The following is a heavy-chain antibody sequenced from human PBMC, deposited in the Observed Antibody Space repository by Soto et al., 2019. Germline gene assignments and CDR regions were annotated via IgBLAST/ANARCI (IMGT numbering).Heavy chain of an antibody. J-gene: IGHJ4*02. CDR2: IYSDGTT. CDR1: GLTVSGNY. CDR3: ARASSRWGSEAAY. Sequence: EVQLVESGGGLIQPGGSLTLSCAASGLTVSGNYMGWVRQAPGKGLEWVSDIYSDGTTIDADSVKGRFTIFRDNSQNTLYLQMNNLRPEDTAVYHCARASSRWGSEAAYWGQGTLVTVSS. D-gene: IGHD7-27*01. V-gene: IGHV3-53*01.